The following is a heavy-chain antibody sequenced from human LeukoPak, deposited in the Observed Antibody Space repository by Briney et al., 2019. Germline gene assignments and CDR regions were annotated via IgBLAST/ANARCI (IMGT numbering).Heavy chain of an antibody. CDR2: INPNSGGT. V-gene: IGHV1-2*06. CDR1: GYNFTGYC. J-gene: IGHJ6*02. Sequence: ASVKVSCKASGYNFTGYCMHWVRQVPEQGLEWMGRINPNSGGTDYAQKFQGRVTMTRYKSITTAYMELSRLRYDDTAVYYCARGLVDYDILTGYYNYYYYGMDVWGQGTTVTVSS. D-gene: IGHD3-9*01. CDR3: ARGLVDYDILTGYYNYYYYGMDV.